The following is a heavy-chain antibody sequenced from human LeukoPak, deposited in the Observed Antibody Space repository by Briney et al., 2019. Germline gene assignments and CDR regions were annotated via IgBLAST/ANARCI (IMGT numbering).Heavy chain of an antibody. CDR2: TYSDSST. V-gene: IGHV3-53*01. D-gene: IGHD2-21*02. CDR1: GFTVSNNY. J-gene: IGHJ3*02. Sequence: GGSLRLSCAASGFTVSNNYMSWVRQAPGKGLEWVSITYSDSSTNYADSVKGRFTISRDTSQNTLSLQMNSLRTEDTAVYYCVRKNRDFNAAFDIWGQGTVVTVSS. CDR3: VRKNRDFNAAFDI.